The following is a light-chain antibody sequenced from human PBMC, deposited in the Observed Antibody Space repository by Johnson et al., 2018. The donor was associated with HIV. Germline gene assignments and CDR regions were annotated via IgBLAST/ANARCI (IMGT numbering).Light chain of an antibody. CDR2: KND. Sequence: QSVLTQPPSVSAAPGQKVTISCSGSSSNIGNNYVSWYQQLPGTAPKLLIYKNDKRPSGIPDRLSGAKSGTSATLGITGLLPGDEADYYCGTWDSSLSAHVFGTGTKVTGL. J-gene: IGLJ1*01. CDR1: SSNIGNNY. V-gene: IGLV1-51*02. CDR3: GTWDSSLSAHV.